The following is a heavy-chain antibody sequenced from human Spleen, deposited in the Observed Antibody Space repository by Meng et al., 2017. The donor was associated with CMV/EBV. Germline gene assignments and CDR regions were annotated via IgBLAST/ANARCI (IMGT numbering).Heavy chain of an antibody. V-gene: IGHV3-30-3*01. CDR3: ARDLTPDV. CDR1: GFTFSGYP. Sequence: GGSLRLSCAASGFTFSGYPMHWVRQSPGKGLDWVALTSSDGSHKHYADSVRGRFTISRDNSKNTLYLQMNSLRTQDTAVYYCARDLTPDVWGQGTTVTVSS. CDR2: TSSDGSHK. J-gene: IGHJ6*02.